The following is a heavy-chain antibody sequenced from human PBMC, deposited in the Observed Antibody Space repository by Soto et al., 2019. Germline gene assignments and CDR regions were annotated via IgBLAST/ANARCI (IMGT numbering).Heavy chain of an antibody. CDR2: ISASDGRA. Sequence: GGSLRLSCAASGFSFRNYVMTWVRQAPGKGLEWVSLISASDGRAYYADSVKGRFTISRDNSNNTLYLQMNSLRVEDTAVYFCASYTGCITSSCFANDAFDIWGQGTMVTVSS. J-gene: IGHJ3*02. CDR1: GFSFRNYV. D-gene: IGHD2-2*01. V-gene: IGHV3-23*01. CDR3: ASYTGCITSSCFANDAFDI.